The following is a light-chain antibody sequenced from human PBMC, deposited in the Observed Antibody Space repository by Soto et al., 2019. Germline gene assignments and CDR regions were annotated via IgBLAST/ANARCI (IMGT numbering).Light chain of an antibody. J-gene: IGLJ1*01. Sequence: QAVVTQEPSLTVSPGGTVTLTCGSSPGAVTNGHYPYWFQQKPGQAPRTLIYDTTNRHSWTPARFSGSLLGGKAVPTLSGAQPEDGADYYRLISHSDAYVFSTGTKGTVL. CDR2: DTT. CDR1: PGAVTNGHY. CDR3: LISHSDAYV. V-gene: IGLV7-46*01.